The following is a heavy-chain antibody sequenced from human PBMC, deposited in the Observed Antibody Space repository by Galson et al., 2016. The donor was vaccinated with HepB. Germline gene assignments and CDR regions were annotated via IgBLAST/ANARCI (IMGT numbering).Heavy chain of an antibody. J-gene: IGHJ4*02. CDR2: ISSSISYT. Sequence: SLRLSCAASGFTFSDYYLSWIRQAPGKGLEWTSYISSSISYTYYADAVKRRFTISRDNAENTLYLQMNSLRVEDTAVYYCAGGTMIRGLTWGQGTLVTVSS. CDR3: AGGTMIRGLT. CDR1: GFTFSDYY. V-gene: IGHV3-11*06. D-gene: IGHD3-10*01.